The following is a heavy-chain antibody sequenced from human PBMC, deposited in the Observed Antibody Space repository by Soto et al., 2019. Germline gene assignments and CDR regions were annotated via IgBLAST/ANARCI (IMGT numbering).Heavy chain of an antibody. Sequence: GGSLRLSCAASGFTFSSYAMHWVRQAPGKGLEWVAVISYDGSNKYYADSVKGRFTISRDNSKNTLYLQMNSLRAEDTAVYYCARVIGYGDSWDGVDVWGQGTTVTVSS. V-gene: IGHV3-30-3*01. CDR1: GFTFSSYA. CDR3: ARVIGYGDSWDGVDV. CDR2: ISYDGSNK. J-gene: IGHJ6*02. D-gene: IGHD4-17*01.